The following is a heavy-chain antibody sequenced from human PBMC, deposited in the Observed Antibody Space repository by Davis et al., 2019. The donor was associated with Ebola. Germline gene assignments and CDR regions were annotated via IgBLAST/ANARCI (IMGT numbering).Heavy chain of an antibody. Sequence: MPSETLSLTCTVSGGSISSGDSYWSWIRQPPGKGLEWVGYISYSGSTYYNPSLKSRITLSVDTSKNQFSLKLSSATATDTAVYYCARGALVRGVIRKFDPWGQGTLVTVSS. CDR1: GGSISSGDSY. J-gene: IGHJ5*02. CDR2: ISYSGST. V-gene: IGHV4-30-4*01. D-gene: IGHD3-10*01. CDR3: ARGALVRGVIRKFDP.